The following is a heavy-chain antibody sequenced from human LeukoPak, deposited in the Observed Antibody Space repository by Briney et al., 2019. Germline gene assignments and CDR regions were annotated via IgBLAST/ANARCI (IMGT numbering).Heavy chain of an antibody. J-gene: IGHJ4*02. CDR2: ISAYNGNT. Sequence: ASLKLSCTASGYTFTSYDISWVRQAPGQGLEWMGWISAYNGNTYYAQTLQGRVTITTDTSTSTAYLELSSLRADDTAVYYCASSKAAVWTGYCDYWGQGTLVTVSS. CDR1: GYTFTSYD. V-gene: IGHV1-18*01. D-gene: IGHD3/OR15-3a*01. CDR3: ASSKAAVWTGYCDY.